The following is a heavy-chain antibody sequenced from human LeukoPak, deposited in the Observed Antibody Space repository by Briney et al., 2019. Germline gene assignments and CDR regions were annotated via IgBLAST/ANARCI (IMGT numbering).Heavy chain of an antibody. CDR3: ALQPPPYYDILTGYYN. V-gene: IGHV4-4*07. CDR2: IYTSGST. D-gene: IGHD3-9*01. CDR1: GGSICSYY. Sequence: PSETLSLTCTVSGGSICSYYWSWIRQPAGKGLEWIGRIYTSGSTNYNPSLKSRVTMSVDTSKNQFSLKLSSVTAADTAVYYCALQPPPYYDILTGYYNWGQGTLVTVSS. J-gene: IGHJ4*02.